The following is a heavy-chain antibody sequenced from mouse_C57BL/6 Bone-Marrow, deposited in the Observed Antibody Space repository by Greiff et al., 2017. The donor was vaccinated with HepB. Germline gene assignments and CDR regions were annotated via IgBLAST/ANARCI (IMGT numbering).Heavy chain of an antibody. CDR2: INPGSGGT. V-gene: IGHV1-54*01. D-gene: IGHD3-1*01. CDR3: ARRALYYFDY. Sequence: QVQLKQSGAELVRPGTSVKVSCKASGYAFTNYLIEWVKQRPGQGLEWIGVINPGSGGTNYNEKFKGKATLTADKSSSTAYMQLSSLTSEDSAVYFCARRALYYFDYWGQGTTLTVSS. J-gene: IGHJ2*01. CDR1: GYAFTNYL.